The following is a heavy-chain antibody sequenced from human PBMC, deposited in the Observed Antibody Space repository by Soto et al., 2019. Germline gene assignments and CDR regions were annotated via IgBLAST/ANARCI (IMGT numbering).Heavy chain of an antibody. D-gene: IGHD5-12*01. CDR1: GGSISSGDYY. CDR3: AREGIVATAPYYYGMDV. CDR2: IYYSGSS. Sequence: SETLSLTCTVSGGSISSGDYYWSWIRQPPGKGLEWIGYIYYSGSSYYNPSLKSRVTISVDTSKNQFSLKLSSVTAADTAVYYCAREGIVATAPYYYGMDVWGQGTTVTVSS. J-gene: IGHJ6*02. V-gene: IGHV4-30-4*01.